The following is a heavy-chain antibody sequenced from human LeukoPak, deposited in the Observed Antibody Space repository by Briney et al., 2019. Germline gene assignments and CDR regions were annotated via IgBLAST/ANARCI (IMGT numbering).Heavy chain of an antibody. CDR1: GGSISSSSYY. CDR3: ARHGRSMIVDY. V-gene: IGHV4-39*01. Sequence: PSETLSLTCTVSGGSISSSSYYWGWIRQPPGKGLEWIGTIYYSGSTYYNPSLKSRVTISVDTSKNQFSLKLSSVTAADTAVYYCARHGRSMIVDYWGQGTLVTVSS. J-gene: IGHJ4*02. CDR2: IYYSGST. D-gene: IGHD3-22*01.